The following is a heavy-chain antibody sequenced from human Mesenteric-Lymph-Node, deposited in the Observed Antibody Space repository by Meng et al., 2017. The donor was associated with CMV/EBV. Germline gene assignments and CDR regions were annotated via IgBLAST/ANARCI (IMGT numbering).Heavy chain of an antibody. CDR3: ARELGYCSSTSCYKEGAFDI. J-gene: IGHJ3*02. V-gene: IGHV4-38-2*02. CDR2: THQSGST. D-gene: IGHD2-2*02. CDR1: GHPISSHQY. Sequence: GSLRLSCTVSGHPISSHQYWGWIRQPPGKGLEWIGSTHQSGSTYYNPSLKSRVTISVDSSKNQFSLKLNSVTAADTAVYYCARELGYCSSTSCYKEGAFDIWGQGTMVTVSS.